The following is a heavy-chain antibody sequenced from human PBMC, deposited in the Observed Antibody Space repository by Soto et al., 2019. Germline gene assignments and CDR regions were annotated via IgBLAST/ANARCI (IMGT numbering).Heavy chain of an antibody. V-gene: IGHV3-7*03. CDR1: VFTFSSYW. CDR3: ASALYYDSSGPIDY. CDR2: IKQDGSEK. Sequence: QPGGSLRLSCAASVFTFSSYWMIWVRQAPGKGLEWVANIKQDGSEKYYVDSVKGRFTISRDNAKNSLYLQMNSLRAEDTAVYYCASALYYDSSGPIDYWGQGTLVTVSS. D-gene: IGHD3-22*01. J-gene: IGHJ4*02.